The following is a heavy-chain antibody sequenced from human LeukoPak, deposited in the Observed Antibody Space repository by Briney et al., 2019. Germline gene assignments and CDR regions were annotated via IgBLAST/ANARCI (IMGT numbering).Heavy chain of an antibody. V-gene: IGHV4-61*01. D-gene: IGHD4-17*01. CDR2: IYYSGST. J-gene: IGHJ6*04. CDR3: ARALGYGDYGMDV. CDR1: GCPVSSGSYY. Sequence: SETLSLTCTVSGCPVSSGSYYWSWIRQPPGKGLEWIGYIYYSGSTNYNPSLKSRVTISVDTSKNQFSLKLSSVAAADTAVYYCARALGYGDYGMDVWGKGTTVTVSS.